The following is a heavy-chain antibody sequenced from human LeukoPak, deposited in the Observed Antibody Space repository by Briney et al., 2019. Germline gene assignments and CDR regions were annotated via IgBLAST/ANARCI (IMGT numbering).Heavy chain of an antibody. Sequence: PSETLSLTCTVSGGSISSYYWSWIRQPPGKGLEWIGYIYYSGSTNYNPPLKSRVTISVDTSKNQFSLKLSSVTAADTAVYYCARLYQKYFDYWGQGTLVTVSS. CDR2: IYYSGST. CDR1: GGSISSYY. CDR3: ARLYQKYFDY. D-gene: IGHD3-16*02. J-gene: IGHJ4*02. V-gene: IGHV4-59*08.